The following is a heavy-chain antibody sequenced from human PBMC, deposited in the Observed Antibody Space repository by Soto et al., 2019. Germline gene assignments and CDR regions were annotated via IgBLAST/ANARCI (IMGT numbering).Heavy chain of an antibody. CDR2: INPNSGGT. J-gene: IGHJ4*02. CDR1: GYTFTGCY. CDR3: ASISINYYDSSGYWNY. V-gene: IGHV1-2*02. D-gene: IGHD3-22*01. Sequence: ASVKVSCKASGYTFTGCYMHWGRQAPGQGLEWMGWINPNSGGTNYAQKFQGRVNMTRDTSISTAYMELSRLRSDDTAVYYCASISINYYDSSGYWNYWGKGTFFTVSS.